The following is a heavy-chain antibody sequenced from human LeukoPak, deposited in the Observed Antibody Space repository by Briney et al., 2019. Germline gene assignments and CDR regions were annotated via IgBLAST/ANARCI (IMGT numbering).Heavy chain of an antibody. CDR3: ARDSGSYGDYFYYGMDV. CDR1: GGSISSGDYY. D-gene: IGHD1-26*01. V-gene: IGHV4-30-4*01. CDR2: IYYSGST. Sequence: SQTLSLTCTVSGGSISSGDYYWSWLRQPPGKGLEWIGYIYYSGSTYYNPSLKRRGTISVDTSKNPFSLKLSSVTAADTAVYYCARDSGSYGDYFYYGMDVWGQGTTVTVSS. J-gene: IGHJ6*02.